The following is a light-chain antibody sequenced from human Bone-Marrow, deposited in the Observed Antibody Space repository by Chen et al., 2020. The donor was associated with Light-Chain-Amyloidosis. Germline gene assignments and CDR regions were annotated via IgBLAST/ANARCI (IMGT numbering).Light chain of an antibody. V-gene: IGLV2-14*01. J-gene: IGLJ1*01. CDR1: SGDFGTYNY. Sequence: QSALTQPASVSGSPGQAITISCTGTSGDFGTYNYVSWYQKRPGKAPKVMIYAVSNRPSGVSNRFSGSKSGNTASLTISGLQAEDEADYYCSSFTSSISYVFGPWTKVTVL. CDR3: SSFTSSISYV. CDR2: AVS.